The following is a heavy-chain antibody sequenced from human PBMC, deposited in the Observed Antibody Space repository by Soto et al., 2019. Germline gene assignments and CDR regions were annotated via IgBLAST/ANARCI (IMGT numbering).Heavy chain of an antibody. CDR1: GFTFSSYG. CDR2: ISYDGSNK. D-gene: IGHD6-19*01. V-gene: IGHV3-30*18. CDR3: AKDEQWLDTLYYFDY. J-gene: IGHJ4*02. Sequence: QVQLVESGGGVVQPGRSLRLSCAASGFTFSSYGMHWVRQAPGKGLEWVAVISYDGSNKYYADSVKGRFTISRDNSKNTLYLQMNSLRAEDTAVYYCAKDEQWLDTLYYFDYWGQGTLVTVSS.